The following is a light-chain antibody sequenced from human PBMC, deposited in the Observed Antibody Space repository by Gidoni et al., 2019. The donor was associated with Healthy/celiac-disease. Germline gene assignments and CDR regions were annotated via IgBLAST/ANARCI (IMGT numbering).Light chain of an antibody. CDR3: QTWGTGIRV. CDR1: HSSYA. J-gene: IGLJ2*01. Sequence: HSSYAIAWHQQQPEKGPRYLMKLNSDGSHSKGDGIPDRFSGSSSGAERYLTISSLQSEDEADYYCQTWGTGIRVFGGGTKLTVL. CDR2: LNSDGSH. V-gene: IGLV4-69*01.